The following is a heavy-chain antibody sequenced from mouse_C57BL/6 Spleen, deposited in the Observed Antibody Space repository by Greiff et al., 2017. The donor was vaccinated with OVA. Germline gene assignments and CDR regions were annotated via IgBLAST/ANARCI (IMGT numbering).Heavy chain of an antibody. J-gene: IGHJ2*01. Sequence: VQLQQSGPELVKPGASVKISCKASGYAFSSSWMNWVKQRPGKGLEWIGRIYPGDGDTNYNGKFKGKATLTADKSSSTAYMQLSSLTSEDSAVYFCARLGRGLDYWGQGTTLAVSS. CDR3: ARLGRGLDY. CDR1: GYAFSSSW. CDR2: IYPGDGDT. V-gene: IGHV1-82*01.